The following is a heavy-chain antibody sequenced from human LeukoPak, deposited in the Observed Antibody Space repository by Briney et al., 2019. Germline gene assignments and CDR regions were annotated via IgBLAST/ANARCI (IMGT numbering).Heavy chain of an antibody. CDR2: MNPNSGNT. CDR3: ARGLVPYDFWSGYFSGDAFDI. V-gene: IGHV1-8*01. J-gene: IGHJ3*02. D-gene: IGHD3-3*01. CDR1: GYTFTSYD. Sequence: ASVKVSCKASGYTFTSYDINGVRQATGQGLEWMGWMNPNSGNTGYAQKFQGRVTMTRNTSISTAYMELSSLRSEDTAVYYCARGLVPYDFWSGYFSGDAFDIWGQGTMVTVSS.